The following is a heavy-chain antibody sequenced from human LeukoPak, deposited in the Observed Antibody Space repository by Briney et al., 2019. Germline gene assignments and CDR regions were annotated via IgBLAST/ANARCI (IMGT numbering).Heavy chain of an antibody. CDR1: GYTFTSYG. CDR2: INPSGGST. V-gene: IGHV1-46*01. CDR3: AGYAEPRLYFDY. J-gene: IGHJ4*02. Sequence: ASVKVSCKASGYTFTSYGISWVRQAPGQGLEWMGIINPSGGSTSYAQEFQGRVTMTRDMSTSTVYMELSSLRSEDTAVYYCAGYAEPRLYFDYWGQGTLVTVSS. D-gene: IGHD2-2*01.